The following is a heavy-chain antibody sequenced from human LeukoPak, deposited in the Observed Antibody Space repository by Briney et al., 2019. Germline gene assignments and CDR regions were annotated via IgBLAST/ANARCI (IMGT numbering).Heavy chain of an antibody. Sequence: GASVKVSCKASGYSFTAYSIVWVRQAPGQGLEWMGWIHPCSGGTAYGKTFQGRVTMTRDTSMSTAYMELNSLGSDDAAVYYCARLGTGYSLSYWGQGTLVTVSS. CDR3: ARLGTGYSLSY. CDR1: GYSFTAYS. CDR2: IHPCSGGT. V-gene: IGHV1-2*02. J-gene: IGHJ4*02. D-gene: IGHD5-18*01.